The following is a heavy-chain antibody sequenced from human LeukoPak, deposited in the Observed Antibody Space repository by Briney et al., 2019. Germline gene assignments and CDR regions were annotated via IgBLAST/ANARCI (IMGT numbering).Heavy chain of an antibody. CDR2: IYYSGST. Sequence: SETLSLTCTVSGGSISSYYWGWIRQPPGKGLEWIGSIYYSGSTYYNPSLKSRVTISVDTSKNQFSLKLSSVTAADTAVYYCARNPGIAAAGTSDYWGQGTLVTVSS. D-gene: IGHD6-13*01. CDR1: GGSISSYY. CDR3: ARNPGIAAAGTSDY. V-gene: IGHV4-39*07. J-gene: IGHJ4*02.